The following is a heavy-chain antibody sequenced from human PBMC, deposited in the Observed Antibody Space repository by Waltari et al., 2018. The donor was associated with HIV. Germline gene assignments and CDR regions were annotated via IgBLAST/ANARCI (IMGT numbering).Heavy chain of an antibody. J-gene: IGHJ6*03. V-gene: IGHV4-59*01. CDR1: GASINSNY. CDR2: IYYSGNT. Sequence: QFQLQESGPGLVKPSETLSLTCSVSGASINSNYWTWIRQSPGKGLEWIGYIYYSGNTNYNPSLKSRITISVDTSKNQFSLRLRSATAADTAVYYCARASTDRYFYFYMDIWGKGTTVIVSS. D-gene: IGHD2-21*02. CDR3: ARASTDRYFYFYMDI.